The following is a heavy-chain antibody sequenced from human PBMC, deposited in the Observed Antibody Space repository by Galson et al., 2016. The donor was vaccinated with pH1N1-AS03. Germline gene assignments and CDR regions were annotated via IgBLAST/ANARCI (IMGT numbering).Heavy chain of an antibody. J-gene: IGHJ6*02. V-gene: IGHV3-23*01. Sequence: SLRLSCAASGFSFSSYAMSWVRQAPGKGLEWISGISASGGSTNYVESVKGRFTISRDNSRNTLDLQMNSLRADDTALYYCAKGMTKVTSIYGMDVWGQGTTVSVSS. CDR1: GFSFSSYA. CDR2: ISASGGST. CDR3: AKGMTKVTSIYGMDV. D-gene: IGHD4-17*01.